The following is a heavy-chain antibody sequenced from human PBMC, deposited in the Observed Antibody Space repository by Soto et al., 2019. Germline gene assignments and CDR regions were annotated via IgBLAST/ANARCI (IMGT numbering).Heavy chain of an antibody. CDR1: GFTFSSYA. CDR2: ISYDGSNK. D-gene: IGHD3-9*01. Sequence: QVQLVESGGGVVQPGRSLRLSCAASGFTFSSYAMHWVRQAPGKGLEWVAVISYDGSNKNYADSVKGRFTISRDNSKNTLYLQMNSLRAEDTAVYYCARDRVDFDWSTQVSYYFDYWGQGTLVTVSS. CDR3: ARDRVDFDWSTQVSYYFDY. V-gene: IGHV3-30-3*01. J-gene: IGHJ4*02.